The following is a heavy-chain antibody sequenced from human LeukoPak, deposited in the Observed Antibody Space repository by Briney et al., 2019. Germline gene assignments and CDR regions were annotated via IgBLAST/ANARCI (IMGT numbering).Heavy chain of an antibody. J-gene: IGHJ6*02. CDR3: ARDLVVRGVNPGYYYYGMDV. D-gene: IGHD3-10*01. V-gene: IGHV3-21*01. CDR2: ISSSSSYI. Sequence: GESLKISCAASGFTFSSYSMNWVRQAPGKGLEWVSSISSSSSYIYYADSVKGRFTISRDNAKNSLYLQMNSLRAEDTAVYYCARDLVVRGVNPGYYYYGMDVWGQGTTVTVSS. CDR1: GFTFSSYS.